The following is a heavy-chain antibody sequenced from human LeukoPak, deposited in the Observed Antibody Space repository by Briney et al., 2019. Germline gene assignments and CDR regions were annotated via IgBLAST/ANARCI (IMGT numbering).Heavy chain of an antibody. V-gene: IGHV3-30*18. CDR3: AKDWAGNGGFDY. CDR2: ISYDGSKK. Sequence: GGSLRLSCAASGFIFSTSAMHWVRQAPGKGLEWVAVISYDGSKKYYAESVKGRFTISRDNSKNTLYLQVNSLRAEDAAVYYCAKDWAGNGGFDYWGQGTLVTVSS. CDR1: GFIFSTSA. D-gene: IGHD4-23*01. J-gene: IGHJ4*02.